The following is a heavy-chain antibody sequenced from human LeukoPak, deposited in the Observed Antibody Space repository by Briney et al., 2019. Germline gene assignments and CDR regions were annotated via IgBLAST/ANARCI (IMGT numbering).Heavy chain of an antibody. Sequence: AASVKVSCKASGYTFTGYYMHWVRQAPGQGLEWMGWINTYDGNTNYAQNFQGRVAMTTDTSTSTAYMELRSLRSDDTAVYYCARDFATWYFDYWGQGTLVTVSS. CDR1: GYTFTGYY. CDR2: INTYDGNT. V-gene: IGHV1-18*04. CDR3: ARDFATWYFDY. D-gene: IGHD2-15*01. J-gene: IGHJ4*02.